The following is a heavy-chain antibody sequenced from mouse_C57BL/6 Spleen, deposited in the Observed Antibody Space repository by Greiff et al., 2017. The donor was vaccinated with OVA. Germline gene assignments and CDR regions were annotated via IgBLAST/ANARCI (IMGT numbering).Heavy chain of an antibody. Sequence: QVQLQQPGAELVRPGSSVKLSCKASGYTFTSYWMHWVKQRPIQGLEWIGNIDPSDSETHYNQKFKDKATLTVDKSSSTAYLQLSSLTSEDSAVYYCARSDTTVGDDYWGQGTTLTVSS. CDR2: IDPSDSET. D-gene: IGHD1-1*01. V-gene: IGHV1-52*01. CDR1: GYTFTSYW. J-gene: IGHJ2*01. CDR3: ARSDTTVGDDY.